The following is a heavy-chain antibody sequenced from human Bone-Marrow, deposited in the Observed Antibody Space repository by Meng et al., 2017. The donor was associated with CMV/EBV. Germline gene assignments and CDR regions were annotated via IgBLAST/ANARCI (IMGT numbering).Heavy chain of an antibody. Sequence: GESMKISCAASGFTFSSYSMNWVRQAPGKGLEWVSTISGSGDTTYYADSVKGRFTISRDNSKNTLYLQMNSLRDEDTAIYYGAKSQLSISLVRGVSLFWGQGTLVTVSS. CDR1: GFTFSSYS. J-gene: IGHJ4*02. CDR3: AKSQLSISLVRGVSLF. CDR2: ISGSGDTT. V-gene: IGHV3-23*01. D-gene: IGHD3-10*01.